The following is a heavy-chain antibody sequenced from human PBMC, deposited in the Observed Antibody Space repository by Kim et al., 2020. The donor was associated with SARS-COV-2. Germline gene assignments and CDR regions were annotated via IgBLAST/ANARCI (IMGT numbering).Heavy chain of an antibody. CDR1: GYTFTSYA. Sequence: ASVKVSCKASGYTFTSYAMNWVRQAPGQGLEWMGWINTNTGNPTYAQGFTGRFVFSLDTSVSTAYLQISSLKAEDTAVYYCARDTPHWAVAGSPDPEEWFDPWGQGTLVTVSS. D-gene: IGHD6-19*01. V-gene: IGHV7-4-1*02. CDR2: INTNTGNP. CDR3: ARDTPHWAVAGSPDPEEWFDP. J-gene: IGHJ5*02.